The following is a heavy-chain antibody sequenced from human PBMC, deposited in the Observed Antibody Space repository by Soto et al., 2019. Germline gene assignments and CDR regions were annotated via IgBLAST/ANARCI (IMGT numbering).Heavy chain of an antibody. V-gene: IGHV4-31*03. J-gene: IGHJ5*02. CDR2: IYYSGST. CDR3: ASGPYYDILTGYDNWFDP. CDR1: GGSISSGGYY. Sequence: SETLSLTCTVSGGSISSGGYYWSWIRQHPGKGLEWIGYIYYSGSTYYNPPLKSRVTISVDTSKNQFSLKLSSVTAADTAVYYCASGPYYDILTGYDNWFDPWGQGTLVTVSS. D-gene: IGHD3-9*01.